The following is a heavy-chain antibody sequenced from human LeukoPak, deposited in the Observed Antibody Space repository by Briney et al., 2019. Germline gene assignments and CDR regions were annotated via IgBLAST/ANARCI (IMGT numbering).Heavy chain of an antibody. Sequence: PGRSLRLSCAASGFTFDVYATHWVRHAPGEGLEWVSGISWNSGSIGYADSVKGRFTISRDNAKNSLYLQMNSLRAEDTALYYCAKDRSSWGAFDYWGQGTLVTVSS. CDR3: AKDRSSWGAFDY. V-gene: IGHV3-9*01. CDR1: GFTFDVYA. CDR2: ISWNSGSI. J-gene: IGHJ4*02. D-gene: IGHD6-13*01.